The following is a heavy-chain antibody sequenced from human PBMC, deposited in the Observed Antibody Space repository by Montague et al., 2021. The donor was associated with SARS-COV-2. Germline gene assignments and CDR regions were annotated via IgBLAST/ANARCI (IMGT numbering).Heavy chain of an antibody. CDR3: AGTSASSDY. V-gene: IGHV6-1*01. CDR2: TYYRSKWYN. CDR1: GDSVSRNSAA. J-gene: IGHJ4*02. Sequence: CAISGDSVSRNSAAWNWIRQSPSRGLEWLGRTYYRSKWYNDYAVSVKSRITINPDTSKNQISLQLNSVTPEDTAGYYCAGTSASSDYWGQGTLVTVSS. D-gene: IGHD1-26*01.